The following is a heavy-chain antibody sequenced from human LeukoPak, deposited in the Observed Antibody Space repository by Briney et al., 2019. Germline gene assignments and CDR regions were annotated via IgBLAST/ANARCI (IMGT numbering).Heavy chain of an antibody. J-gene: IGHJ4*02. CDR3: AKDRGMVGASVRAFDY. CDR1: GFPFRNHA. Sequence: GGSLRLSCAASGFPFRNHAMKWVRQAPGKGLEGVADISESGGSTYYADSVKGRFSISRDNSQNTLYLQMSRLRGEDTALYYCAKDRGMVGASVRAFDYWGQGTLVTVSS. V-gene: IGHV3-23*01. D-gene: IGHD1-26*01. CDR2: ISESGGST.